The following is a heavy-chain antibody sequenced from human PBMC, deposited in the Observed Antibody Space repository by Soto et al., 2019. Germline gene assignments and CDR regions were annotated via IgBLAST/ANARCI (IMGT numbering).Heavy chain of an antibody. CDR1: GGSLSSYT. Sequence: ASVKVSCEACGGSLSSYTFSWVRQAPGQGLEWMGRVIPNLGVTNYAKKFQGRFTIVVDTSTSTAYMELNSLRYEDTAVYYCARDKGYCSDTSCPDFDYWGQGTLVTVSS. CDR3: ARDKGYCSDTSCPDFDY. D-gene: IGHD2-15*01. V-gene: IGHV1-69*04. J-gene: IGHJ4*02. CDR2: VIPNLGVT.